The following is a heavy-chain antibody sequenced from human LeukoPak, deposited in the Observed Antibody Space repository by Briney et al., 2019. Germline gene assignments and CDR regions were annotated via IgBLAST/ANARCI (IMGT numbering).Heavy chain of an antibody. V-gene: IGHV4-39*01. J-gene: IGHJ4*02. CDR2: MSYSGTS. CDR3: VRSRGGY. D-gene: IGHD4-23*01. CDR1: GGSVSSSSYY. Sequence: SETLSLTCTVSGGSVSSSSYYWGWVRQPPGKGLEWIGLMSYSGTSAYNPSLESRVTISVDTSKNEFSVKLTSVTAADTAIYYCVRSRGGYWGQGTLVTVSS.